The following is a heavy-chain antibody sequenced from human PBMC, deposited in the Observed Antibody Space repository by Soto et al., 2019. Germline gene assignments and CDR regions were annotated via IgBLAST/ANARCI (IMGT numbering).Heavy chain of an antibody. J-gene: IGHJ6*02. Sequence: EASVKVSCKASGGTFSSYAISWVRQAPGQGLEWMGGIIPIFGTANYAQKFQGRVTITADESTSTAYMELSSLRSEDTAVYYCARAIEYSNYVFGGLYGMDVWGQGTTVTVSS. CDR2: IIPIFGTA. CDR1: GGTFSSYA. V-gene: IGHV1-69*13. CDR3: ARAIEYSNYVFGGLYGMDV. D-gene: IGHD4-4*01.